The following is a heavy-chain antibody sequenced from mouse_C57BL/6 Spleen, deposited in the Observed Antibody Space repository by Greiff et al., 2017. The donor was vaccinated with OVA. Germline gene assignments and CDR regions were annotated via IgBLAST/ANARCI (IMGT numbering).Heavy chain of an antibody. V-gene: IGHV1-59*01. D-gene: IGHD3-1*01. J-gene: IGHJ3*01. CDR2: IDPSDSYT. CDR3: ARGGSSGGFAY. CDR1: GYTFTSYW. Sequence: QVQLQQPGAELVRPGTSVKLSCKASGYTFTSYWMHWVKQRPGQGLEWIGEIDPSDSYTNYNQKFKGQATLTVDKSYSTAYMQLSSLTSEDSAVYYCARGGSSGGFAYWGQGTLVTVSA.